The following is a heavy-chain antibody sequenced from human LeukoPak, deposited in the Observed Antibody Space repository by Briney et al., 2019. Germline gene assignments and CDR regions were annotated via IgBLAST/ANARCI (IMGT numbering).Heavy chain of an antibody. CDR2: ISALNGNT. D-gene: IGHD1-26*01. J-gene: IGHJ3*01. CDR1: GYSFTSYG. CDR3: TRGVLALDRKSGSYDAFDV. V-gene: IGHV1-18*01. Sequence: ASVKVSCKSSGYSFTSYGITWVRRAPGQGLERMGWISALNGNTDYAQKLQGRVTVTTDTSTNTAYMELRGLRSDDTAVYYCTRGVLALDRKSGSYDAFDVWGQGTMVTVSS.